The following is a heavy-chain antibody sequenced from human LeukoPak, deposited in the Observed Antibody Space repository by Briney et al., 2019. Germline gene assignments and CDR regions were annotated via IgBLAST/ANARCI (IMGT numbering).Heavy chain of an antibody. CDR2: ITGSGGST. D-gene: IGHD3-22*01. V-gene: IGHV3-23*01. Sequence: GGSLRLSCAASGFTFSSYAMSWVRQAPGKALEWVSAITGSGGSTFYADSVKGRFTISREHSKNTLYLQMNSLRAEDTVVYYCAKDLYYDSSGYYSRLLDYWGQGTLVTVSS. CDR3: AKDLYYDSSGYYSRLLDY. J-gene: IGHJ4*02. CDR1: GFTFSSYA.